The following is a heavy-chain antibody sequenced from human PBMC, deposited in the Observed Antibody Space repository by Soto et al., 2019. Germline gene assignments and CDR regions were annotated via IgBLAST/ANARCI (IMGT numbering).Heavy chain of an antibody. CDR2: INAGNGNK. J-gene: IGHJ1*01. V-gene: IGHV1-3*01. CDR1: GYTFTSYA. Sequence: GGALKVSCKASGYTFTSYAMHWVLQAPGQRREGMGWINAGNGNKKYSQKFQGRVTITRETSASTAYMELSSRRSEDTAVYYCARPPYYYGSRSYSKSAEYFQHWGQGTLVTVSS. CDR3: ARPPYYYGSRSYSKSAEYFQH. D-gene: IGHD3-10*01.